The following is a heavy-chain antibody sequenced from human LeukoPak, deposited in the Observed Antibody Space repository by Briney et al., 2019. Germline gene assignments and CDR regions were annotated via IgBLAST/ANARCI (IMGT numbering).Heavy chain of an antibody. V-gene: IGHV4-61*02. CDR2: IYTSGST. D-gene: IGHD4-17*01. J-gene: IGHJ4*02. Sequence: PSETLSLTCTVSGGSISSGSYYCSWIRQPAGKGLEWIGRIYTSGSTNYNPSLKSRVTISVDTSKNQFSLKLSSVTAADTAVYYCARARYGEGDYWGQGTLVTVSS. CDR3: ARARYGEGDY. CDR1: GGSISSGSYY.